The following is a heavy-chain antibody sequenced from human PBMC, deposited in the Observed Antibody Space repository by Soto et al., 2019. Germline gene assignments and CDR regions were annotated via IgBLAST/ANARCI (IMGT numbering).Heavy chain of an antibody. CDR3: EKDLRYNWHPAPPGGLHY. D-gene: IGHD1-20*01. CDR1: GVPFSSYA. V-gene: IGHV3-23*01. J-gene: IGHJ4*02. Sequence: GGSLRLSCEASGVPFSSYAMSLVRQSPGKGPEWVSSISVGGAAPYYVDSVKGRFTISRDNIKITLYLQMNNLRAEETGVYYCEKDLRYNWHPAPPGGLHYWGQGLLVTL. CDR2: ISVGGAAP.